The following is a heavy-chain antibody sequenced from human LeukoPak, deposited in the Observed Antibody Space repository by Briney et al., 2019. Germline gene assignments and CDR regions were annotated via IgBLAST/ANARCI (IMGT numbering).Heavy chain of an antibody. CDR3: ANSESGWFDY. V-gene: IGHV3-30*18. J-gene: IGHJ4*02. Sequence: PGTSLRLSCAASGFIFSSYAMHWVRQAPGKGLEWVAVVSYDGNDHYFADSVKGRFTISRDNSKNTLYLQMNSLRAEDTAVYYCANSESGWFDYWGQGTLVTVSS. CDR2: VSYDGNDH. D-gene: IGHD6-19*01. CDR1: GFIFSSYA.